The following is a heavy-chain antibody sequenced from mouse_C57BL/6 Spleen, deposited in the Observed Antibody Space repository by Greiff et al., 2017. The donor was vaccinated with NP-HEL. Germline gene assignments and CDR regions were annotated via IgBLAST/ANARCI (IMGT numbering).Heavy chain of an antibody. J-gene: IGHJ1*03. CDR3: ARGVYYYGSSYRYFDV. CDR1: GYAFTNYL. V-gene: IGHV1-54*01. Sequence: VQLQQSGAELVRPGTSVKVSCKASGYAFTNYLIEWVKQRPGQGLEWIGVINPGSGGTNYNEKFKGKATLTADKSSSTAYMQLSSLTSEDSAVYFCARGVYYYGSSYRYFDVWGTGTTVTVSS. D-gene: IGHD1-1*01. CDR2: INPGSGGT.